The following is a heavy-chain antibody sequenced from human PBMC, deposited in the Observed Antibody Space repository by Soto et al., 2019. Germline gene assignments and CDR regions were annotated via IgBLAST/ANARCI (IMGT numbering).Heavy chain of an antibody. Sequence: QVQLQESGPGLVKPSQTLSLTCTVSGGSISSGGYYWRWIRQHPGTGLEWIGYIYYSGSTYYNPSLTCRVTISVDTSKNQFDLKLSSVTAADTAVYYWARSYYDCWSGYSSRYFDYWCQGNLVTVAS. CDR3: ARSYYDCWSGYSSRYFDY. CDR2: IYYSGST. V-gene: IGHV4-31*03. D-gene: IGHD3-3*01. CDR1: GGSISSGGYY. J-gene: IGHJ4*02.